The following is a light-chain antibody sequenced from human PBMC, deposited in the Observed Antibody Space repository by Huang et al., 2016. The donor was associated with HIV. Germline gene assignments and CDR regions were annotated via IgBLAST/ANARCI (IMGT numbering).Light chain of an antibody. Sequence: DIVMTQSPDSLAVSLGERATINCKSSQSVLYNSNNKNSLGWFQQKPGQPPKLLIYWASTRQAGVPDRFSGSGSGTDFTLTISSLQAEDVAVYYCQQYYTIPYTFGQGTKLEIK. V-gene: IGKV4-1*01. CDR2: WAS. CDR1: QSVLYNSNNKNS. J-gene: IGKJ2*01. CDR3: QQYYTIPYT.